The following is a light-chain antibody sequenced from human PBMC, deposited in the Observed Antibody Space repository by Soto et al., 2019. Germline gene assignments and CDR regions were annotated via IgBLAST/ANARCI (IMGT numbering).Light chain of an antibody. CDR3: QQGST. CDR2: GAS. CDR1: QSVSSSY. Sequence: EIVLTQSPGTLSLSPGERATLSCRASQSVSSSYLAWYQQKPGQAPRHLIYGASSSATGIPERFSGSGSGTDFALTISRLEPDDFAVYYCQQGSTVGQGTKLEIK. J-gene: IGKJ2*01. V-gene: IGKV3-20*01.